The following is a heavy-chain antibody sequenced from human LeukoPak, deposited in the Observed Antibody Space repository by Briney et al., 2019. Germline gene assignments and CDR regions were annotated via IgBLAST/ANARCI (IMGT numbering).Heavy chain of an antibody. V-gene: IGHV1-46*01. Sequence: ASVKVSCKASGYTFTSYYMHWVRQAPGQGLEWMGIINPSGGSTSYAQKSQGRVTMTRDTSTSTVYMELSSLRSEDTAVYYCARGLRFGESPLYFDYWGQGTLVTVSS. CDR1: GYTFTSYY. D-gene: IGHD3-10*01. CDR3: ARGLRFGESPLYFDY. CDR2: INPSGGST. J-gene: IGHJ4*02.